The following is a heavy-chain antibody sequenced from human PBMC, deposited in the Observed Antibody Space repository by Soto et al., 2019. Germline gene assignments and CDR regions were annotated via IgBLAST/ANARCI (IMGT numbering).Heavy chain of an antibody. CDR2: IIPILGIA. Sequence: QVQLVQSGAEVKKPGSSEKVSCKASGVTFSSYTISWVRQAPGQGLEWMGRIIPILGIANYAQKFQGRVTITADKSTSTAYMELSSLRSEDTAVYYCARDLNWFDPWGQGTLVTVSS. V-gene: IGHV1-69*08. CDR3: ARDLNWFDP. J-gene: IGHJ5*02. CDR1: GVTFSSYT.